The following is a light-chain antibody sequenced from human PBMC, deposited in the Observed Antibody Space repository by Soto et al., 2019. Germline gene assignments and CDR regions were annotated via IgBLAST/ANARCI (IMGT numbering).Light chain of an antibody. CDR3: ATWDSRLNAVV. V-gene: IGLV1-51*01. CDR2: DNS. Sequence: QSVLTRPPSMSAAPGQKVTISCSGSYSNVGNNFVSWYQQLPGTAPKLLIFDNSQRPSGIPDRFFASKSGTSATLAITGPQTGDEAVYYCATWDSRLNAVVFGGGTKLTVL. CDR1: YSNVGNNF. J-gene: IGLJ2*01.